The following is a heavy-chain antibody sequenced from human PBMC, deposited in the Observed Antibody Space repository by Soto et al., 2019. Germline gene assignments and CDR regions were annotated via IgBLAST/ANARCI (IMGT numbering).Heavy chain of an antibody. J-gene: IGHJ4*02. D-gene: IGHD2-15*01. Sequence: LSETLALTCTVAGGTVRSSGYYWALIRQPPGKGLEWIGSLYSSGKTYRTPSLKSRVTMSDDTSKNQLSLRLSSVTAADTAVYYRARLILAFTDPFDYCGKGTLVT. V-gene: IGHV4-39*01. CDR2: LYSSGKT. CDR1: GGTVRSSGYY. CDR3: ARLILAFTDPFDY.